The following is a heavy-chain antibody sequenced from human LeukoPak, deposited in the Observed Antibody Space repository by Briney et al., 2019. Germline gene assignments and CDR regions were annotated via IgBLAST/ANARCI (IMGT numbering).Heavy chain of an antibody. D-gene: IGHD1-26*01. J-gene: IGHJ3*02. Sequence: SETLSLTCTVSGGSISSYYWSWIRQPPGKGLEWIGYIYYSGSTNYNPSLKSRVTISVDTSKNQFSLKLSSVTAADTAVYYCANRGGYGAFDIWGQGTMVTVSS. CDR2: IYYSGST. V-gene: IGHV4-59*01. CDR1: GGSISSYY. CDR3: ANRGGYGAFDI.